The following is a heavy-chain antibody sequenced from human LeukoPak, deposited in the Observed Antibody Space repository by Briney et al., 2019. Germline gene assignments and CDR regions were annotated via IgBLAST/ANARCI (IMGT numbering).Heavy chain of an antibody. D-gene: IGHD2-2*01. V-gene: IGHV1-46*03. CDR3: ARLEYCYITSCYALNHDAFDI. CDR1: GYTFTSYY. J-gene: IGHJ3*02. CDR2: INPSGGST. Sequence: ASVKVSCKASGYTFTSYYMHWVRQAPGQGLEWMGIINPSGGSTTYAQKFQGRVTMTRDTSTSTVYMELSSLRSEDTAVYYCARLEYCYITSCYALNHDAFDIWGQGTMVTVSS.